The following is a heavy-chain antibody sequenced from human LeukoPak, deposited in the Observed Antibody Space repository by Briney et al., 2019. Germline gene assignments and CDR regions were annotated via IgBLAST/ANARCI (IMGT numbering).Heavy chain of an antibody. V-gene: IGHV3-23*01. CDR1: GFTFDNFV. CDR3: AKGGRRIFGMAIDH. D-gene: IGHD3-3*01. Sequence: TGGSVRCTCTASGFTFDNFVMNWVRQAPGKGLEWVSGVTGDSSSTYYAVTMKGRFSISRDNSKNTLYLRLKNLRADDTAVYYCAKGGRRIFGMAIDHWGQGTPVPASS. CDR2: VTGDSSST. J-gene: IGHJ1*01.